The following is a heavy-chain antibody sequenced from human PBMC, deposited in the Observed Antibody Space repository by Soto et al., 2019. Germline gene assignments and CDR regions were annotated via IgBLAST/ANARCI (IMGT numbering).Heavy chain of an antibody. CDR3: ARGRRQNGCNWFDP. CDR2: INHSGST. Sequence: SETLSLTCAVYGGSFSGYYWSWIRQPPGKGLEWIGEINHSGSTNYNPSLKSRVTISVDTSKNQFSLKLSSVTAADTAVYYCARGRRQNGCNWFDPWGQGTLVTVSS. D-gene: IGHD1-1*01. V-gene: IGHV4-34*01. CDR1: GGSFSGYY. J-gene: IGHJ5*02.